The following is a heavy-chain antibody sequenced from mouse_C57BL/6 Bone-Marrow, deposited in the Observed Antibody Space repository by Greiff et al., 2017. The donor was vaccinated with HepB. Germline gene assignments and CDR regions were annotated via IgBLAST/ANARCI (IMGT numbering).Heavy chain of an antibody. D-gene: IGHD1-1*01. CDR1: GYTFTSYG. CDR2: IYPRSGNT. J-gene: IGHJ2*01. CDR3: ARPLYGSSYGY. Sequence: QVQLKESGAELARPGASVKLSCKASGYTFTSYGISWVKQRTGQGLEWIGEIYPRSGNTYYNEKFKGKATLTADKSSSTAYMELRSLTSEDSAVYFCARPLYGSSYGYWGQGTTLTVSS. V-gene: IGHV1-81*01.